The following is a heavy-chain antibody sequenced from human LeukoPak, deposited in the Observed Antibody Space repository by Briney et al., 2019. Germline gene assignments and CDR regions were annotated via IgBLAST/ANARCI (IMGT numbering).Heavy chain of an antibody. V-gene: IGHV3-23*01. CDR2: ISGSGGST. CDR3: AKDGLWFGELLSSGGMDV. D-gene: IGHD3-10*01. J-gene: IGHJ6*02. CDR1: GFTFSSYA. Sequence: GGSLRLSCAASGFTFSSYAMSWVSQAPGKGLEWVSAISGSGGSTYYADSVKGRFTISRDNSKNTLYLQMNSLRAEDTAVYYCAKDGLWFGELLSSGGMDVWGQGTTVTVSS.